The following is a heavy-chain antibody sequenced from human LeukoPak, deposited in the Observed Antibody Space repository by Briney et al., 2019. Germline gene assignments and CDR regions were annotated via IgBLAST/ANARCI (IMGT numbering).Heavy chain of an antibody. CDR2: MNPNSGNT. CDR1: GYTFTSYG. Sequence: ASVKVSCKASGYTFTSYGISWVRQATGQGLEWMGWMNPNSGNTGYAQKFQGRVTMTRNTSISTAYMELSSLRSEDTAVYYCARVHYGYSGYDNFDYWGQGTLVTVSS. J-gene: IGHJ4*02. D-gene: IGHD5-12*01. V-gene: IGHV1-8*02. CDR3: ARVHYGYSGYDNFDY.